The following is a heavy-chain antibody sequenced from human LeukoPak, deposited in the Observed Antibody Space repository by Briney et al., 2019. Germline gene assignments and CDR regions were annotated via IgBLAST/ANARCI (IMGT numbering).Heavy chain of an antibody. CDR2: ISSSGSTI. D-gene: IGHD2-15*01. J-gene: IGHJ5*02. V-gene: IGHV3-48*03. CDR3: AREGYPVGFDP. Sequence: GGSLRLSCAASGFTFSSYEMNWVRQAPGKGLEWVSYISSSGSTIYYADSVKGRFTISRGNAKNSLYLQMSSLRAEDTAVYYCAREGYPVGFDPWGQGTLVTVSS. CDR1: GFTFSSYE.